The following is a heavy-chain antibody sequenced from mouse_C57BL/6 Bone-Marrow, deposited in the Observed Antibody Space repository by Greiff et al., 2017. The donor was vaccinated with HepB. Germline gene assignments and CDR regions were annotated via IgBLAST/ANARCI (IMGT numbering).Heavy chain of an antibody. V-gene: IGHV14-4*01. J-gene: IGHJ2*01. D-gene: IGHD1-1*01. CDR2: IDPENGDT. Sequence: VQLKESGAELVRPGASVKLSCTASGFNIKDDYMHWVKQRPEQGLEWIGWIDPENGDTEYASKFQGKAPITADTSSNTAYLQLSSLTSEDTAVYYCTTSGSSGRSYWGQGTTLTVSS. CDR1: GFNIKDDY. CDR3: TTSGSSGRSY.